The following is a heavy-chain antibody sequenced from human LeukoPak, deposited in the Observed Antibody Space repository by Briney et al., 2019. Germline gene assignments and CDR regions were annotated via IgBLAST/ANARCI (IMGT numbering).Heavy chain of an antibody. CDR1: GLAVSSNY. J-gene: IGHJ5*02. Sequence: GGSLRLSCAASGLAVSSNYMSWARQAPGKGLEWVSVIYSAGSTYYADSVKGRFTISRDNAKNSLYLQMNSLTAEDTAVYYCARVLPYDYINRFDRWGQGTLVTVSS. D-gene: IGHD4-11*01. CDR2: IYSAGST. V-gene: IGHV3-53*01. CDR3: ARVLPYDYINRFDR.